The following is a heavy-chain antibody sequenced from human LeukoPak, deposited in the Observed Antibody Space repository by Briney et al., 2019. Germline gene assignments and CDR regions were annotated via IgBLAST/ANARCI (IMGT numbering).Heavy chain of an antibody. J-gene: IGHJ4*02. V-gene: IGHV4-34*01. Sequence: KPSETLSLTCAVYGGSFSGYYWSWIRQPPGKGLEWIGEINHSGSTNYNPSLKSRVTISVDTSKNQFSLKLSSVTAADTAVYYCARGDAMARGVIIHWGQGTLVTVSS. CDR3: ARGDAMARGVIIH. D-gene: IGHD3-10*01. CDR2: INHSGST. CDR1: GGSFSGYY.